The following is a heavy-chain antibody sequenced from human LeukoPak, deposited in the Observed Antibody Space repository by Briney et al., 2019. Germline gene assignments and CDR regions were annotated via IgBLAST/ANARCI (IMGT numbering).Heavy chain of an antibody. CDR3: ARDMVRGAKAPRNWFDP. CDR2: ISGSFIGT. V-gene: IGHV3-23*01. J-gene: IGHJ5*02. D-gene: IGHD3-10*01. CDR1: GFTFSSYG. Sequence: GGSLRLSCAASGFTFSSYGMSWVRQAPGKGLEWVSAISGSFIGTYYADSVKGRFTISRDTSKNTLYLQMNSLRAEDTAVYYCARDMVRGAKAPRNWFDPWGQGTLVTVSS.